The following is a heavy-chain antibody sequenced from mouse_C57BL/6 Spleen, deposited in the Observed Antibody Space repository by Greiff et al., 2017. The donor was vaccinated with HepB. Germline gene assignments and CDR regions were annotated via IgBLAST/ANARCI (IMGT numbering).Heavy chain of an antibody. Sequence: EVKVVESGGGLVKPGGSLKLSCAASGFTFSSYAMSWVRQTPEKRLEWVATISDGGSYTYYPDNVKGRFTISRDNAKNNLYLQMSQLKSEDTAMYYGARAERPHYFDYWGQGTTLTVSS. CDR2: ISDGGSYT. CDR1: GFTFSSYA. V-gene: IGHV5-4*03. J-gene: IGHJ2*01. CDR3: ARAERPHYFDY.